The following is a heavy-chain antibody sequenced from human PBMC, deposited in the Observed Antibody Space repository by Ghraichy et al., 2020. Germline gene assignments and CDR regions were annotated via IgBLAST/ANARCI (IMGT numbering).Heavy chain of an antibody. D-gene: IGHD2/OR15-2a*01. Sequence: GGSLRLSCVASGFTFSSFAMHWVRRAPGKGLEWVSTIGRSGAETNYAVSVKGRFTVSRDNSKNTLSLQMNNLRGEDTAIYYCAKTKDFYARSYCFDHWGQGTHVNDSS. J-gene: IGHJ4*02. V-gene: IGHV3-23*01. CDR1: GFTFSSFA. CDR2: IGRSGAET. CDR3: AKTKDFYARSYCFDH.